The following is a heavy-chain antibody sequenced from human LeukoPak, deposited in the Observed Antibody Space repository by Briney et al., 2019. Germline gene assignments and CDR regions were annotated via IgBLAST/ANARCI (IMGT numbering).Heavy chain of an antibody. V-gene: IGHV3-23*01. CDR1: GFTFSSYA. CDR2: VSSSGGST. D-gene: IGHD1-26*01. J-gene: IGHJ2*01. Sequence: GGSLRLSCAASGFTFSSYAMSWVRQAPGKGPEWVSGVSSSGGSTYYADSVKGRFTISRDNSKNTLYLQMNSLRAEDTAVYSCAKNLLGGEAFSRYFDLWGRGTLVTVSS. CDR3: AKNLLGGEAFSRYFDL.